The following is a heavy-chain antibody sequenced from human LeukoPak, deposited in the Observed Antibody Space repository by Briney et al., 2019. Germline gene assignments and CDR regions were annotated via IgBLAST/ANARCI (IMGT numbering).Heavy chain of an antibody. CDR1: GYTFTSYG. V-gene: IGHV1-18*01. J-gene: IGHJ5*02. D-gene: IGHD3-3*01. CDR3: AREWGGFYDFWSGYTRTPNWFDP. CDR2: ISAYNGNT. Sequence: ASVKVSCKASGYTFTSYGISWVRQAPGQGLEWMGWISAYNGNTNYAQKFQGRVTITADKSTSTAYMELSSLRSEDTAVYYCAREWGGFYDFWSGYTRTPNWFDPWGQGTLVTVSS.